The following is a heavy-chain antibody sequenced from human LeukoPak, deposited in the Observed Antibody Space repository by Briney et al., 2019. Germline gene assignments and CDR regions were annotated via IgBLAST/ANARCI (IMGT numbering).Heavy chain of an antibody. J-gene: IGHJ4*02. D-gene: IGHD2-8*01. V-gene: IGHV5-51*01. CDR1: GYIFTTYW. CDR2: IYPGDSET. Sequence: GESLKISCRGSGYIFTTYWVGWVRQMPGKGLEWMGIIYPGDSETRYSPSFQGQVSISADKSISTAYLQWSSLKASDTAIYYCARRGCTNGLCYDYWGQGALVTVSS. CDR3: ARRGCTNGLCYDY.